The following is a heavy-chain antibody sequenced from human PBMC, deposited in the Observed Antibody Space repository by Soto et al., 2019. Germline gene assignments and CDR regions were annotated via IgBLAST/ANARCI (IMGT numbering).Heavy chain of an antibody. CDR3: ARDFSWFGELIAADY. Sequence: QVQLVQSGAEVKKPGASVKVSCKASGYTFTSYAMHWVRQAPEQRLEGMGWINAGNGNTKYSQRFQGSVTITRDTSASKAYMELSSVRSEYTGVYYCARDFSWFGELIAADYWGQGTLVTVSS. V-gene: IGHV1-3*01. J-gene: IGHJ4*02. CDR1: GYTFTSYA. D-gene: IGHD3-10*01. CDR2: INAGNGNT.